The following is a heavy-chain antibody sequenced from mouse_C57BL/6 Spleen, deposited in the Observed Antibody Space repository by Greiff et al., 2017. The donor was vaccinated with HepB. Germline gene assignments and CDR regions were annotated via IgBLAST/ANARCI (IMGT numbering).Heavy chain of an antibody. CDR2: ISSGGSYT. CDR1: GFTLSSYG. V-gene: IGHV5-6*01. J-gene: IGHJ4*01. Sequence: EVNVVESGGDLVKPGGSLKLSCAASGFTLSSYGMSWVRQTPDKRLEWVATISSGGSYTYYPDSVKGRFTISRDNAKNTLYLQMSSLKSEDTAMYYCARPGVSYAMDYWGQGTSVTVSS. CDR3: ARPGVSYAMDY.